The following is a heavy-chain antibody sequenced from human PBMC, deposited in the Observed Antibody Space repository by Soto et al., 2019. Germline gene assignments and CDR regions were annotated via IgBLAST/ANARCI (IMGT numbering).Heavy chain of an antibody. CDR2: IYYSGST. D-gene: IGHD3-10*01. CDR1: GGSISSYY. J-gene: IGHJ4*02. Sequence: SETLSLTCTVSGGSISSYYWSWIRQPPGKGLEWIGYIYYSGSTNYNPSLKSRVTISVDTSKNQLSLKLSSVTAADTAVYYCARAQDGSGSYYNWGQGTLVTVSS. CDR3: ARAQDGSGSYYN. V-gene: IGHV4-59*01.